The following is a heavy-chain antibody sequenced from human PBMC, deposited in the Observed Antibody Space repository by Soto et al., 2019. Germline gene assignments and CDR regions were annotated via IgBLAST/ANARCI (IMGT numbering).Heavy chain of an antibody. V-gene: IGHV1-2*02. D-gene: IGHD2-15*01. Sequence: QVQLVQSGAAVKKPGASVKVSCKASGYTFTGYYMHWVRQAPGQGLEWMGWINPNSGGTNYAQKFQGRVTMTRDTSISTAYMEMSRLRSDDTAVYYCARGIVVVAATPGARDYWGQGTLVTVSS. CDR3: ARGIVVVAATPGARDY. J-gene: IGHJ4*02. CDR2: INPNSGGT. CDR1: GYTFTGYY.